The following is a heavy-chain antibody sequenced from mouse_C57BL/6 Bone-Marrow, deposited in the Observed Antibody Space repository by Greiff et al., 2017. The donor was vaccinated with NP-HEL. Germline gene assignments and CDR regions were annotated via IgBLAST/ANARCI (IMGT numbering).Heavy chain of an antibody. J-gene: IGHJ1*03. Sequence: EVQGVESGGGLVQPKGSLKLSCAASGFSFNTYAMNWVRQAPGKGLEWVARIRSKSNNYATYYADSVKGRFTISRDDSESMLYLQMNNLKTEDTAMYYCVRQKLGRWYFDVWGTGTTVTVSS. CDR1: GFSFNTYA. CDR2: IRSKSNNYAT. CDR3: VRQKLGRWYFDV. D-gene: IGHD4-1*01. V-gene: IGHV10-1*01.